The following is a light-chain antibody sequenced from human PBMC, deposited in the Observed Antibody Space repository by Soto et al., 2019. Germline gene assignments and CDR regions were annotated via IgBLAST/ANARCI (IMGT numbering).Light chain of an antibody. CDR3: QQYTNWPPYT. Sequence: EIVMTQSPATLSVSPGERATLSCSASQSVSTNLAWYQQKPGQSPRLLIYGASTRATGIPARFSGSGSETEFTLTISSLQSEDFAVYYCQQYTNWPPYTFGQGTNLEIK. CDR1: QSVSTN. CDR2: GAS. J-gene: IGKJ2*01. V-gene: IGKV3-15*01.